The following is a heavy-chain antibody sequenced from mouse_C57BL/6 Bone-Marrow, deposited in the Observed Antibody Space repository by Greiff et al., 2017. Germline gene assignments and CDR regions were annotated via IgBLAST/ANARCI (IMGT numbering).Heavy chain of an antibody. Sequence: VQLQQSGAELVRPGASVKLSCTASGFNIKDDYMHWVKQRPEQGLEWIGWIDPENGDSESASKFQGKATITVDTYSNTAYLQLSSLTSEDTAVYYCTRIAYWGQGTLVTVSA. V-gene: IGHV14-4*01. CDR3: TRIAY. CDR1: GFNIKDDY. CDR2: IDPENGDS. J-gene: IGHJ3*01.